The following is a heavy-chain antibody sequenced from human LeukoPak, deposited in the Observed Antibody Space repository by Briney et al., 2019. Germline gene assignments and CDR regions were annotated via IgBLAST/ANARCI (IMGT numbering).Heavy chain of an antibody. Sequence: SVKVSCKASGGTFSSYAISWVRQAPGQGLEWMGRIIPIFGTANYAQKFQGRATITTDESTSTAYMELSSLRSEDTAVYYCARGEYSSSYAGNYWGQGTLVTVSS. CDR3: ARGEYSSSYAGNY. CDR1: GGTFSSYA. CDR2: IIPIFGTA. D-gene: IGHD6-6*01. V-gene: IGHV1-69*05. J-gene: IGHJ4*02.